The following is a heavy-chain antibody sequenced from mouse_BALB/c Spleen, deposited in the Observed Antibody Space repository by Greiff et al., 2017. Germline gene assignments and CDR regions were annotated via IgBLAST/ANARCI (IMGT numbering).Heavy chain of an antibody. J-gene: IGHJ3*01. CDR1: GYSITSDYA. D-gene: IGHD2-2*01. CDR2: ISYSGST. V-gene: IGHV3-2*02. CDR3: ARVYYGYDAWFAY. Sequence: EVKLQESGPGLVKPSQSLSLTCTVTGYSITSDYAWNWIRQFPGNKLEWMGYISYSGSTSYNPSLKSRISITRDTSKNQFFLQLNSVTTEDTATYYCARVYYGYDAWFAYWGQGTLVTVSA.